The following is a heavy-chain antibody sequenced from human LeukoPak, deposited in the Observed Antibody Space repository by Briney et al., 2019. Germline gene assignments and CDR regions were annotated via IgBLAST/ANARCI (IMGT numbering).Heavy chain of an antibody. CDR3: ASAVGVPDAFDI. Sequence: ASVKVSCKASGYTFTSYDINWVRQATGQGLEWMGWMNPNRGNTGYAQKFQGRVTMTRNTSISTAYMELSSLRSEDTAVYYCASAVGVPDAFDIWGQGTMVTVSS. D-gene: IGHD1-26*01. CDR2: MNPNRGNT. CDR1: GYTFTSYD. V-gene: IGHV1-8*01. J-gene: IGHJ3*02.